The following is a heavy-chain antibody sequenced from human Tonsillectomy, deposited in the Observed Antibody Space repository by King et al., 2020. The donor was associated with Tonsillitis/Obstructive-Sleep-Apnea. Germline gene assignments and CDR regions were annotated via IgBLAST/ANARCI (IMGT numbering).Heavy chain of an antibody. CDR3: ATQGRGYSYGYQIY. CDR2: ISSSSSYI. J-gene: IGHJ4*02. CDR1: GFTFSSYS. V-gene: IGHV3-21*01. Sequence: VQLVESGGGLVKPGGSLRLSCAASGFTFSSYSMNWVRQAPGKGLEWVSSISSSSSYIYYADSVKGRCTISRDNAKNSLYLQMNSLRAEDTAVYYCATQGRGYSYGYQIYWGQGTLVTVSS. D-gene: IGHD5-18*01.